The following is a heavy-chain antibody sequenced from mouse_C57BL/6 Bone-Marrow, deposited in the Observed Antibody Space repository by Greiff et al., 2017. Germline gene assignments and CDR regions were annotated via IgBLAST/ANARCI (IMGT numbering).Heavy chain of an antibody. CDR2: IDPANGNT. D-gene: IGHD2-12*01. V-gene: IGHV14-3*01. J-gene: IGHJ1*03. Sequence: VQLKESVAELVRPGASVKLSCTASGFNIKNTYMHWVKQRPEQGLEWIGRIDPANGNTKYAPKFQGKATISADTASNTAYLQLSSLTSEDTAIYYCARRDYSDYWDLDVWGTGTTVTVSS. CDR3: ARRDYSDYWDLDV. CDR1: GFNIKNTY.